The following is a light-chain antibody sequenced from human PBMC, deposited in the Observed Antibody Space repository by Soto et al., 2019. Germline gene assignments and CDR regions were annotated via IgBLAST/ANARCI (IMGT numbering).Light chain of an antibody. V-gene: IGKV1-5*03. CDR2: KAS. Sequence: DIQMTQSPSTLSASVGDRVTITCRASQSISNWLAWYQQKPGKAPRLLIYKASSLQSGVPSRFSGSGSGTEFTLTISSLQPDDFATYYCQQYDSYSWTFGRGSKVEIK. J-gene: IGKJ1*01. CDR1: QSISNW. CDR3: QQYDSYSWT.